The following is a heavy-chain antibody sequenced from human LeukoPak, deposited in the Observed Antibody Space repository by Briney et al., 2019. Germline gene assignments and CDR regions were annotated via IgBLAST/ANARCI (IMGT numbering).Heavy chain of an antibody. Sequence: PGGSLRISRAASGFTFSNYWMSWVRQAPGKGLEWVANIKEDGSDKYYVDSVKGRFTISRDHAKDSLYLQMNSLRVEDTAVYYCATGWLDHWGQGALVTVSS. D-gene: IGHD2-15*01. CDR3: ATGWLDH. V-gene: IGHV3-7*03. CDR1: GFTFSNYW. J-gene: IGHJ4*02. CDR2: IKEDGSDK.